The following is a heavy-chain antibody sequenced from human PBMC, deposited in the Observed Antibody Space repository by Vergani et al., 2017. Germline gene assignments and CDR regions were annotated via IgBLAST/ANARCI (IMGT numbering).Heavy chain of an antibody. CDR2: INHSGST. Sequence: QVQLQQWDAGLLKPSETLSLTCAVYGGSFSGYYWSWIRQPPGKGLEWIGEINHSGSTNYNPSLKSRVTISVDTSKNQFSLKLSSVTAADTAVYYCARGSQTTVTTSYYFDYWGQGTLVTVSS. CDR3: ARGSQTTVTTSYYFDY. J-gene: IGHJ4*02. V-gene: IGHV4-34*01. D-gene: IGHD4-17*01. CDR1: GGSFSGYY.